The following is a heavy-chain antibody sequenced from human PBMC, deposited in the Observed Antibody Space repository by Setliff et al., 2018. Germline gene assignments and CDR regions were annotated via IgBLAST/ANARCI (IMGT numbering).Heavy chain of an antibody. Sequence: GSLRLSCAASGFTFSDYYMTWIRQAPGKGLEWISYISGSGGIIKYADSVKGRFTISRDTAKNSLYLQMNSLRAEDSAVYYCASYYYGSGSSYIPPHFDYWGLGTLVTVSS. V-gene: IGHV3-11*04. D-gene: IGHD3-10*01. J-gene: IGHJ4*02. CDR3: ASYYYGSGSSYIPPHFDY. CDR1: GFTFSDYY. CDR2: ISGSGGII.